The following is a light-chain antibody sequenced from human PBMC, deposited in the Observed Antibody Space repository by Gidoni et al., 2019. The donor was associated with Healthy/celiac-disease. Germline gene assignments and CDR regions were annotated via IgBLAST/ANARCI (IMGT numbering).Light chain of an antibody. V-gene: IGKV1-39*01. CDR1: QSISSY. Sequence: DVQLTQSQSSLSASVGDRVTITCLASQSISSYVNWYQQKPGKAPKLLIYAASSLHSGVPSRFSGSGSWTDFTLTISSLQPEDFATYYCQQSYSTRALTVGGGTKVEIK. J-gene: IGKJ4*01. CDR3: QQSYSTRALT. CDR2: AAS.